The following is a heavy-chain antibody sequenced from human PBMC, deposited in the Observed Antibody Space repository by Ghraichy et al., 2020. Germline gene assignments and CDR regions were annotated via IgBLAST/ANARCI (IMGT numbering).Heavy chain of an antibody. Sequence: SLNISCAASGFTFDDYAMHWVRQAPGKGLEWVSGISWNSGSIGYADSVKGRFTISRDNAKNSLYLQMNSLRAEDTALYYCAKDIGVVAANYFDYWGQGTLVTVSS. D-gene: IGHD2-15*01. V-gene: IGHV3-9*01. CDR1: GFTFDDYA. J-gene: IGHJ4*02. CDR3: AKDIGVVAANYFDY. CDR2: ISWNSGSI.